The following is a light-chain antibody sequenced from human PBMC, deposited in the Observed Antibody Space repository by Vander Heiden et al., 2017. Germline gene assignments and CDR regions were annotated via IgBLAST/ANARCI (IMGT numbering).Light chain of an antibody. V-gene: IGKV3-20*01. J-gene: IGKJ2*01. CDR3: QKFGSSPYT. Sequence: EIVLTQSPDTLPLSPGDSAPLFCLASQIFSCTYLAWYQQKPAQVPRLLVYSTSTRAAGGPDRFSGSGSGTDFTLTISRLEPEDFAVYYYQKFGSSPYTFGQGTKLEIK. CDR1: QIFSCTY. CDR2: STS.